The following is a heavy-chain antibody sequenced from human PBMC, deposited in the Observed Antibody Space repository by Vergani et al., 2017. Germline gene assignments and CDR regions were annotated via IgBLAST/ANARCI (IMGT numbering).Heavy chain of an antibody. CDR1: GASINNDFYY. CDR2: IYVSGIT. J-gene: IGHJ3*01. V-gene: IGHV4-61*02. D-gene: IGHD4-23*01. CDR3: ARDNKQLRPRAFDL. Sequence: QVQLQESGPGLVKPSQTLSLTCTVSGASINNDFYYWHWIRQPAGKGLEWIGRIYVSGITDYNSSLQSRVSMSVDTSKNQFSLTLTSVTAEDTAVYYCARDNKQLRPRAFDLWCQGTMVTVSS.